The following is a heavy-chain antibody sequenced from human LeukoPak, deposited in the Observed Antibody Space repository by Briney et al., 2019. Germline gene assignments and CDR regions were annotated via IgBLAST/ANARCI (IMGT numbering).Heavy chain of an antibody. CDR3: ARDATRGIGGSYDLDL. D-gene: IGHD3-16*01. CDR2: LNPSRGTT. J-gene: IGHJ4*02. V-gene: IGHV1-46*01. CDR1: VYTSTTYY. Sequence: ASLTVSSTPSVYTSTTYYIQWVRQAPGHGLEWMGLLNPSRGTTAYAPTLQGRVTMTRDTSSNTVYMELRGLRSDVTAIYYCARDATRGIGGSYDLDLWGQGSLVTVSS.